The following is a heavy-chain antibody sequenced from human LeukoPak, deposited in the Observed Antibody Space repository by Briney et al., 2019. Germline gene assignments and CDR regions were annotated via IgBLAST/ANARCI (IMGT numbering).Heavy chain of an antibody. V-gene: IGHV1-2*02. CDR3: AGYDILTGEGQNAFDI. CDR2: MNPNSGGT. D-gene: IGHD3-9*01. J-gene: IGHJ3*02. Sequence: ASVKVSCKASGYTFTGYYMHWVRQAPGQGLEWMVWMNPNSGGTNYAQKFQGRVTMTRDTSISTAYMELSRLRSDDTAVYYCAGYDILTGEGQNAFDIWGQGTMVTVSS. CDR1: GYTFTGYY.